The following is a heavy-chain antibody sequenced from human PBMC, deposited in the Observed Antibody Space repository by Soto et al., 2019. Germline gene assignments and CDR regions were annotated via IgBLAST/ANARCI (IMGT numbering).Heavy chain of an antibody. CDR3: AKNEGYSSGWYLD. D-gene: IGHD6-19*01. V-gene: IGHV3-23*01. J-gene: IGHJ4*02. Sequence: EVQQLESGGGLVQPGGSLRLSCAASGFTFSSYGMSWVRQAPEKGLEWVSAISGSGGSTYNADSVKGRFTISRDNSKNTLYLQMNSLRAEDTAVYYCAKNEGYSSGWYLDWGQGTLVTVSS. CDR1: GFTFSSYG. CDR2: ISGSGGST.